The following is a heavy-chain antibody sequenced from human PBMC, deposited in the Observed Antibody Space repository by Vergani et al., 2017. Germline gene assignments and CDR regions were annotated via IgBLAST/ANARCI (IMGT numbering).Heavy chain of an antibody. D-gene: IGHD5-24*01. J-gene: IGHJ4*02. CDR2: INPSGGST. CDR3: ARVPTVEMATKMAVYPYYFDH. Sequence: QVQLVQSGAEVKKPGASVKVSCKASGYTFTSYYMHWVRQAPGQGLEWMGIINPSGGSTSYAQKFQGRVTMTRDTSTSTVYMELSSLRSEDTAVYYCARVPTVEMATKMAVYPYYFDHWGQGTLVTVSS. CDR1: GYTFTSYY. V-gene: IGHV1-46*01.